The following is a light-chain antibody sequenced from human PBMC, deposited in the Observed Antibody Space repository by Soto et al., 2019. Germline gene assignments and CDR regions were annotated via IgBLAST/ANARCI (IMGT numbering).Light chain of an antibody. V-gene: IGKV1-5*01. J-gene: IGKJ1*01. CDR3: QQYNSYKT. Sequence: DIQMTQSPSTQSASVGDRVTITCRASQSISSWLAWYQQKPGKAPKLLIYDASSLESGVPSRFSGSGSGTEFTLTISSLQPDDFATYYCQQYNSYKTFGQGTKVDIK. CDR2: DAS. CDR1: QSISSW.